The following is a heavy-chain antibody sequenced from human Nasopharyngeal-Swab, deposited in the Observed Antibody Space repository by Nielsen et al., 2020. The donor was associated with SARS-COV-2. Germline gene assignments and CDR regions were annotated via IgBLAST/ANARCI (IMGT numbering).Heavy chain of an antibody. CDR1: GFTFSSYS. D-gene: IGHD6-13*01. Sequence: GESLKISCAASGFTFSSYSMNWVRQAPGKGLEWVSSVSSSSAYIYYADSVKGRFTISRDNAKNSLYLQLNSLRAEDTAVYYCARDPLSSWQAIGNWYFDLWGRGTLVTVS. V-gene: IGHV3-21*01. J-gene: IGHJ2*01. CDR3: ARDPLSSWQAIGNWYFDL. CDR2: VSSSSAYI.